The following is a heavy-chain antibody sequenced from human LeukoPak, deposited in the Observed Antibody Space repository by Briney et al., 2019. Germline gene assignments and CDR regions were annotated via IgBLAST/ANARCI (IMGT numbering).Heavy chain of an antibody. Sequence: GGSLRLSCSASGFTFGSYAMHWVRQAPGKGLEWVAVISYDGSNKYYADSVKGRFTISRDNSKNTLYLQMNSLRAEDTAVYYCARVEDGYNIDYWGQGTLVTVSS. CDR2: ISYDGSNK. J-gene: IGHJ4*02. D-gene: IGHD5-24*01. CDR1: GFTFGSYA. CDR3: ARVEDGYNIDY. V-gene: IGHV3-30*01.